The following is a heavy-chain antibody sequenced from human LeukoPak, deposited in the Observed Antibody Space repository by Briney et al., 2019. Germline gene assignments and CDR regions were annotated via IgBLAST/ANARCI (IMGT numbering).Heavy chain of an antibody. CDR2: ISSSSSYT. J-gene: IGHJ3*02. D-gene: IGHD5-12*01. CDR3: ARGGRDAFDI. V-gene: IGHV3-11*06. Sequence: GGSLRLSCAASGFTFSDYYMSWIRQAPGKGLEWVSYISSSSSYTNYADSVKGRFTISRDNAKNSLYLQVNSLRAEDTAVYYCARGGRDAFDIWGQGTMVTVSS. CDR1: GFTFSDYY.